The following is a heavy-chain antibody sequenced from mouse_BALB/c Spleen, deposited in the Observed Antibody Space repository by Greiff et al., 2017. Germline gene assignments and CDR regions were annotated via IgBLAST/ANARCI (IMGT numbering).Heavy chain of an antibody. CDR1: GYAFSRYW. V-gene: IGHV1-80*01. CDR3: ARVLDGNYGFAY. J-gene: IGHJ3*01. CDR2: IYPGSGNT. D-gene: IGHD2-1*01. Sequence: QVQLQQSGAELVRPGSSVKISCKASGYAFSRYWMNWVKQRPGQGLEWIGQIYPGSGNTYYNEKFKGKATLTADKSSSTAYMQLSSLTSEDSAVYFCARVLDGNYGFAYWGQGTLVTVSA.